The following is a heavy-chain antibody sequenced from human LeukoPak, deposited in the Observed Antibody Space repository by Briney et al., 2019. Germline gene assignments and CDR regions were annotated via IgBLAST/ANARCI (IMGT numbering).Heavy chain of an antibody. V-gene: IGHV3-23*01. CDR1: GFTFSRYA. CDR2: ISGVDDYT. Sequence: GGSLRLSCAASGFTFSRYAMAWVRQAPGKRLEWVSTISGVDDYTYYADSVKGRFTISRDNSKDTLYLQMNSLRAEDTASYYCASDYPRYYYYMDAWGKGATVTVSS. J-gene: IGHJ6*03. CDR3: ASDYPRYYYYMDA. D-gene: IGHD4-11*01.